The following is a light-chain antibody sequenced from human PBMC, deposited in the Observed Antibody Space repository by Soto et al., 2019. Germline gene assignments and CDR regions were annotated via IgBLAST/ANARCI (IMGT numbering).Light chain of an antibody. CDR3: MQGLQAPLT. V-gene: IGKV2-28*01. Sequence: DIVMTQSPLSLSVTPGEPASISCRSSQSLLHSSGNNYLDWYLQKPGQSPQLLIYLVSNRASGVPDRFSGSGSGTDFTLKISRVAAADVGVYYRMQGLQAPLTFGQRTNVDIK. J-gene: IGKJ1*01. CDR2: LVS. CDR1: QSLLHSSGNNY.